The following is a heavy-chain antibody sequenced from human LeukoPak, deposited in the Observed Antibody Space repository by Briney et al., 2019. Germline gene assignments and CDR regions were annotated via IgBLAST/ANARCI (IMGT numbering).Heavy chain of an antibody. CDR1: GYTFTAYY. Sequence: ASVKVSCTASGYTFTAYYMHCVRQAPGQGLEWMRWINPKSGGTHYAQQFRGRVTMTRDTSISTAYMELSNLRSDDTAVYYCARGVAAAGGRWFDRWGQGTLVTVSS. D-gene: IGHD6-13*01. CDR2: INPKSGGT. J-gene: IGHJ5*02. V-gene: IGHV1-2*02. CDR3: ARGVAAAGGRWFDR.